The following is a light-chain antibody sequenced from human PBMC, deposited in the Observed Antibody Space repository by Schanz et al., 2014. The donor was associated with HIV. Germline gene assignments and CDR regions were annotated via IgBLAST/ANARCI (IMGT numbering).Light chain of an antibody. CDR1: SSNIGNHY. V-gene: IGLV1-51*01. CDR2: DNN. J-gene: IGLJ2*01. CDR3: AAWDDSLNGVV. Sequence: QSVLTQPPSVSAAPGQKVTISCSGGSSNIGNHYVSWYQQLPGTAPKVLIYDNNKRFSGIPDRFSGSKSGTSASLAISGLQSEDEADYYCAAWDDSLNGVVFGGGTKVTVL.